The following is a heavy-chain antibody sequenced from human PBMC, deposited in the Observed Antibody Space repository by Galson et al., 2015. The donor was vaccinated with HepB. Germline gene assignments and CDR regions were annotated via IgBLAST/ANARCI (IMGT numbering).Heavy chain of an antibody. J-gene: IGHJ6*02. CDR2: IIPIFGTA. CDR3: ARGSRFVPWYYGMDV. V-gene: IGHV1-69*13. CDR1: GGTFSSYA. Sequence: SVKVSCKASGGTFSSYAISWARQAPGQGLEWIGGIIPIFGTANYAQKFQGRVTMTADESTSTAYMELSSVRSEDTAVYYCARGSRFVPWYYGMDVWGQGTTVTVSS. D-gene: IGHD3-10*02.